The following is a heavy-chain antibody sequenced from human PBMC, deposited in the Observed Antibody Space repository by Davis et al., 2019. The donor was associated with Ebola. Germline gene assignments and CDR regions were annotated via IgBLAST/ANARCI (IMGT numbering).Heavy chain of an antibody. V-gene: IGHV1-18*04. CDR3: ARDLGMIVAYYFDY. CDR2: ISAYNGNT. Sequence: AASVKVSCKASGYTFTNYGITWVRQAPGQGLEWMGWISAYNGNTNYAQKLQGRVTMTTDTSTSTAYMELRSLRSDDTAVYYCARDLGMIVAYYFDYWGQGTLVTVSS. J-gene: IGHJ4*02. CDR1: GYTFTNYG. D-gene: IGHD3-22*01.